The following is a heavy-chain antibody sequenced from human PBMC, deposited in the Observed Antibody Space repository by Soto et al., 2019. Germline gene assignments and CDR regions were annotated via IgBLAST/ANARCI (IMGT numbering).Heavy chain of an antibody. J-gene: IGHJ4*02. CDR1: GFTFSSYG. CDR3: AYPEATVTTGIGVY. CDR2: ISYDGSNK. Sequence: QVQLVESGGGVVQPGRSLRLSCAASGFTFSSYGMHWVRQATGKWLEWVAVISYDGSNKYYADSVKGRFTISRDNSKITLYLQMNSLIAEDTAVYYCAYPEATVTTGIGVYWGQGTLVTVSS. V-gene: IGHV3-30*03. D-gene: IGHD4-17*01.